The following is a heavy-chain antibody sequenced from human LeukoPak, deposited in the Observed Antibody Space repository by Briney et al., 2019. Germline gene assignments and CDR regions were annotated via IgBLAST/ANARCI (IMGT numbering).Heavy chain of an antibody. D-gene: IGHD3-22*01. Sequence: GGSLRLSCSASGFTFRIHIMHWARPAPGRGLEYVSAITSNGDTTYYADSVKGRVTISRDNSKNTLYLQMSSLRAEDTAVYYCVKDDSYYYDSSGRDSWGQGTLVTVSS. CDR2: ITSNGDTT. CDR3: VKDDSYYYDSSGRDS. CDR1: GFTFRIHI. V-gene: IGHV3-64D*09. J-gene: IGHJ4*02.